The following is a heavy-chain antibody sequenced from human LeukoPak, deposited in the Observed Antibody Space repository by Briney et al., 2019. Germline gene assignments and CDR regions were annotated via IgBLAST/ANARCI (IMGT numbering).Heavy chain of an antibody. CDR1: EFTFSCFR. D-gene: IGHD6-25*01. CDR2: IKQGGSGK. Sequence: GGSVRLSGAGSEFTFSCFRRSWDGQGPGKGLEWGVNIKQGGSGKTYVDYVKGRFTSSSDNANRSLHHQTNSLRPEHTAVYDCPSRVHSSSRLHFDFWGQGTLVTVSS. J-gene: IGHJ4*02. CDR3: PSRVHSSSRLHFDF. V-gene: IGHV3-7*03.